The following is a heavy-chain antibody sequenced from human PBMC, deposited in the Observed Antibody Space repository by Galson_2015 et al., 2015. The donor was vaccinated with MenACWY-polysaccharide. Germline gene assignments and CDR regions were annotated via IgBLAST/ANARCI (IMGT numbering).Heavy chain of an antibody. CDR2: ISYDGSNK. Sequence: SLRLSCAASGFTFSSYGMHWVRQAPGKGLEWVAVISYDGSNKYYADSVKGRFTISRDNSKNTLYLQMNSLRAEDTAVYYCARRYYDSLGSMDVWGKGTTVTVSS. V-gene: IGHV3-30*03. CDR1: GFTFSSYG. D-gene: IGHD3-3*01. CDR3: ARRYYDSLGSMDV. J-gene: IGHJ6*03.